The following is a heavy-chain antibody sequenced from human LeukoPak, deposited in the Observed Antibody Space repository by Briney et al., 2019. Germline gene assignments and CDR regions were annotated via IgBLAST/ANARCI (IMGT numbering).Heavy chain of an antibody. V-gene: IGHV1-18*01. Sequence: GASVKVSCKASGYTFTSYGISLVRQAPGRGLELMGWISAYNGNTSYAQKLQGRVTMTTDTSTSTAYMELRSLRSDDTAVYYCARSVARRPFDYWGQGTLVTVSS. CDR1: GYTFTSYG. CDR2: ISAYNGNT. CDR3: ARSVARRPFDY. J-gene: IGHJ4*02.